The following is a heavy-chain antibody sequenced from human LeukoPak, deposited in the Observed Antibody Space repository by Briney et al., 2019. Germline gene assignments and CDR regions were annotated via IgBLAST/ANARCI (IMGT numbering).Heavy chain of an antibody. CDR2: ISYDGSNK. CDR1: GFTFSGYD. Sequence: PGGSLRLSCATSGFTFSGYDMHWVRQAPGKGLEWVAVISYDGSNKYYADSVKGRFTISRDNSKNTLYLQMNSLRAEDTAVYYCARDQAANRLIEVAGDYWGQGTLVTVSS. J-gene: IGHJ4*02. V-gene: IGHV3-30*19. CDR3: ARDQAANRLIEVAGDY. D-gene: IGHD6-19*01.